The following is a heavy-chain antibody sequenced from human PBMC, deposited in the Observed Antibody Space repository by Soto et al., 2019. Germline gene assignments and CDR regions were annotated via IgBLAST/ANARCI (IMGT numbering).Heavy chain of an antibody. CDR2: IIPIFGTA. J-gene: IGHJ4*02. Sequence: SVKLSCKASGGTFSSYAISLGRQAPGQGLEWMGGIIPIFGTANYAQKFQGRVTITADESTSTAYMELSSLRSEDTAVYYCARDPGYSGYPTLPLDDYWGQGTLVTVS. CDR1: GGTFSSYA. CDR3: ARDPGYSGYPTLPLDDY. V-gene: IGHV1-69*13. D-gene: IGHD5-12*01.